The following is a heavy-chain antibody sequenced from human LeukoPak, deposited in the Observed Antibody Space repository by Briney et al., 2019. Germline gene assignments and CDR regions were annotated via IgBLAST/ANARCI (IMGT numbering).Heavy chain of an antibody. CDR1: GGSFSGYY. J-gene: IGHJ6*03. CDR3: ARVYYYYYYMDV. CDR2: INHSGST. Sequence: SETLSLTCAVYGGSFSGYYWSWIRQPPGKGLEWIGEINHSGSTNYNPSLKSRVTISVDTSKNQFSLKLSSVTAADTAVYYCARVYYYYYYMDVWGKGTTVTISS. V-gene: IGHV4-34*01.